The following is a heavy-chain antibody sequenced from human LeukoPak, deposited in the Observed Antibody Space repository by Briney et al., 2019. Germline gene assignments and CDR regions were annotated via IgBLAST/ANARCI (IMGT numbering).Heavy chain of an antibody. D-gene: IGHD2-21*02. CDR2: FDPEDGET. V-gene: IGHV1-24*01. CDR1: GYTLTELS. Sequence: ASVTVSCKVSGYTLTELSMHWVRQAPGKGLEWMGGFDPEDGETIYAQKFQGRVTMTEDTSTDTAYMELSSLRSEDTAVYYCATPPQRPNCGGDCYVFDYWGQGTLVTVSS. CDR3: ATPPQRPNCGGDCYVFDY. J-gene: IGHJ4*02.